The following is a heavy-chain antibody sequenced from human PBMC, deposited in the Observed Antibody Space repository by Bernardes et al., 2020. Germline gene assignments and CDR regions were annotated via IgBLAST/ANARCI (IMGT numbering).Heavy chain of an antibody. J-gene: IGHJ6*03. V-gene: IGHV4-34*01. CDR2: INHSGST. CDR3: AGGRNCSGGSCYRTTDYYYMDV. Sequence: SETLSLTCAVYGGSFSGYYWSWIRQPPGKGLEWIGEINHSGSTNYNPSLKSRVTISVDTSKNQFSLKLSSVTAADTAVYYCAGGRNCSGGSCYRTTDYYYMDVGGKGTTVTGSS. D-gene: IGHD2-15*01. CDR1: GGSFSGYY.